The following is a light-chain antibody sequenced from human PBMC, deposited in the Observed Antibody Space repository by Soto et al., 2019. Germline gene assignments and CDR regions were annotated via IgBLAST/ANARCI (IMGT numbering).Light chain of an antibody. CDR2: KAS. Sequence: DFQMTQSPSTLSASVGDRVTITCRASQSVSSWLAWYQQKPGKAPKLLIYKASSLDSGVPSRFTGSGSGTEFTLTISSLQPDDFATYYCQQYKPSWTFGQGKKVEIK. CDR1: QSVSSW. J-gene: IGKJ1*01. CDR3: QQYKPSWT. V-gene: IGKV1-5*03.